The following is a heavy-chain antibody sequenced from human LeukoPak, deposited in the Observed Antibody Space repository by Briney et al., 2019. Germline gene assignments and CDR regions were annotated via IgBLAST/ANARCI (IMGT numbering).Heavy chain of an antibody. Sequence: SETLSLTCAVYGGSFSGYYWSWIRQPPGKGLEWIGEINHSGSTNYNPSLESRVTISLDTSKNQFSLKLSSVTAADTAVYHCARHGGSYSFDIWGQGTMVTVSS. J-gene: IGHJ3*02. CDR3: ARHGGSYSFDI. V-gene: IGHV4-34*01. CDR1: GGSFSGYY. CDR2: INHSGST. D-gene: IGHD2-21*01.